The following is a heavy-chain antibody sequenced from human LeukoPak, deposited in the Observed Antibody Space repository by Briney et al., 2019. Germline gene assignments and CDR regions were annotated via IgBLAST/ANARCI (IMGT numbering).Heavy chain of an antibody. CDR3: ARGSTTRASYYYYYMDV. Sequence: GSSVKVSCKASGGTFSSYAISWVRQAPGQGLEWMGRIIPILGIANYAQKFQGRVTITADKSTSTAYMELSSLRSEDTAVYYCARGSTTRASYYYYYMDVWGKGTTVTVSS. D-gene: IGHD1-26*01. V-gene: IGHV1-69*04. J-gene: IGHJ6*03. CDR2: IIPILGIA. CDR1: GGTFSSYA.